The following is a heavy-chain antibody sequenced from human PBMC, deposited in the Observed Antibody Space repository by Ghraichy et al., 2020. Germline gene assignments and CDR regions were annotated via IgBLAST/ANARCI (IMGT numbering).Heavy chain of an antibody. CDR1: GGSISSSNW. V-gene: IGHV4-4*02. CDR2: IYHSGST. J-gene: IGHJ4*02. Sequence: SETQSLTCAVSGGSISSSNWWSWVRQPPGKGLEWIGEIYHSGSTNYNPSLKSRVTISVDKSKNQFSLKLSSVTAADTAVYYCARGGYHYGSGSYFDYWGQGTLVTVSS. D-gene: IGHD3-10*01. CDR3: ARGGYHYGSGSYFDY.